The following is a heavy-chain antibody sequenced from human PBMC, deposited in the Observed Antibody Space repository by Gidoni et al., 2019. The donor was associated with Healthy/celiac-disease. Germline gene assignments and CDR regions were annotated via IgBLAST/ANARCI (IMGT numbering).Heavy chain of an antibody. CDR2: INHRGST. Sequence: QVQLQQWGAGLLKPSETLSLTCAVYGGSFSGYYWSWIRQPPGKGLEWIGEINHRGSTNYNPSLKSRVTISVDTSKNQFSLKLSSVTAADTAVYYCARGQNYYDSSGYYSPYYYYYGMDVWGQGTTVTVSS. D-gene: IGHD3-22*01. CDR1: GGSFSGYY. V-gene: IGHV4-34*01. CDR3: ARGQNYYDSSGYYSPYYYYYGMDV. J-gene: IGHJ6*02.